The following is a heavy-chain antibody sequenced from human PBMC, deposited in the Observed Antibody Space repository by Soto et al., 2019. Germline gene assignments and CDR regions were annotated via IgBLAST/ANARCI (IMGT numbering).Heavy chain of an antibody. V-gene: IGHV3-21*06. J-gene: IGHJ4*02. D-gene: IGHD3-22*01. CDR1: VFNFITYS. Sequence: EVQLVESGGGLVKPGGSLRLSCAASVFNFITYSLSWVRQAPGKGLEWVSSISSSAIYIDYADSVKGRFTISRDNAKNALCLEMDSLSAEDTATEYWVRDGLDYYDTERLYFDTGGQGTLVTVSS. CDR3: VRDGLDYYDTERLYFDT. CDR2: ISSSAIYI.